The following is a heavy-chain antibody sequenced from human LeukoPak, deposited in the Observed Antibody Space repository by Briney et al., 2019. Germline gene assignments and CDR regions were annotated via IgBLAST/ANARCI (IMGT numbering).Heavy chain of an antibody. J-gene: IGHJ4*02. CDR3: AKWSRNSIYYFDY. CDR2: ISGSGGST. CDR1: GFTFSSYA. D-gene: IGHD4-23*01. V-gene: IGHV3-23*01. Sequence: GGSLRLSCAASGFTFSSYAMSWVRQAPGKGLEWVSAISGSGGSTYYADSVKGRFTISRDNSKNTLYLQMNSLRPEDTALYYCAKWSRNSIYYFDYWGQGTLVTVSS.